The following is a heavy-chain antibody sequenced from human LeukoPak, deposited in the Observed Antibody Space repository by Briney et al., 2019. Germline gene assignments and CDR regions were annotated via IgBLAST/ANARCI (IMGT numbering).Heavy chain of an antibody. Sequence: SDTLSLTCSVSGGPISTSLYYWGRIRQPPGEGLEWIGYIYYRGSTHYTPSLKSRVTISVDTSKNQFSLKLSSVTAADTAVYYCARLVGSSWYHEVLLGRDYWGQGTLVTVSS. J-gene: IGHJ4*02. CDR1: GGPISTSLYY. D-gene: IGHD6-13*01. V-gene: IGHV4-39*01. CDR3: ARLVGSSWYHEVLLGRDY. CDR2: IYYRGST.